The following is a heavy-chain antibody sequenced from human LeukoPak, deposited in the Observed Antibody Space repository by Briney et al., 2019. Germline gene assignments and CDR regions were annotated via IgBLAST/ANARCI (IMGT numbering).Heavy chain of an antibody. CDR1: GFTFDDYA. V-gene: IGHV3-9*01. J-gene: IGHJ4*02. CDR2: ISWNSGSI. CDR3: AKDHYDSSGYALDY. D-gene: IGHD3-22*01. Sequence: PGRSLRLSCAASGFTFDDYAMHWVRQAPGKGLEWVSGISWNSGSIGYADSVKGRFTIPRDNAKNSLYLQMNSLRAEDTALYYCAKDHYDSSGYALDYWGQGTLVTVSS.